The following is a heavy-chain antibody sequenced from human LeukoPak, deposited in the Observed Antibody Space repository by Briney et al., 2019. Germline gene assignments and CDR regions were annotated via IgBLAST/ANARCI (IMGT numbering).Heavy chain of an antibody. D-gene: IGHD6-6*01. CDR1: GGSISSSSYY. CDR3: ATYSSSSWGISDY. Sequence: SETLSLTCTVSGGSISSSSYYWGWIRQPPGKGLEWIGSIYYSGSTYYNPSLKSRVTISVDTSKNQFSLKLSSVTAADTAVYYCATYSSSSWGISDYWGQGTLVTVSS. CDR2: IYYSGST. V-gene: IGHV4-39*01. J-gene: IGHJ4*02.